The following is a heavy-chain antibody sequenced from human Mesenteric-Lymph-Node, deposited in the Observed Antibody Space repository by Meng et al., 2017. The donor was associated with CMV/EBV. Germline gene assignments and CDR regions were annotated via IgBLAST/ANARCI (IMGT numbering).Heavy chain of an antibody. J-gene: IGHJ4*02. V-gene: IGHV4-34*01. CDR1: DGSFTNYC. D-gene: IGHD2-2*01. CDR3: ATAPIYQLPDY. CDR2: INDGGSA. Sequence: SETLSLTCAIYDGSFTNYCWSWIRQPPGKGLEWIGEINDGGSANYNPSLKSRVTISVDTSKSQFSLKVRSVTAADTAVYYCATAPIYQLPDYWGQGTLVTVSS.